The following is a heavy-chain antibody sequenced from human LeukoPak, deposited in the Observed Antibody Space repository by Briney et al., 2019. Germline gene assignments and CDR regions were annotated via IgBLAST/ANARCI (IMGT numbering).Heavy chain of an antibody. CDR1: GFTFSGYW. CDR3: ARDRIQLWSHDY. D-gene: IGHD5-18*01. CDR2: IKPDGSEK. J-gene: IGHJ4*02. Sequence: GGSLRLSCAASGFTFSGYWMSWVRQAPGKGLEWVSNIKPDGSEKYYVDSVKGRFTISRDNAKNSLYLQMNGLRAEDTAVYYCARDRIQLWSHDYWGQGTLVTVSS. V-gene: IGHV3-7*04.